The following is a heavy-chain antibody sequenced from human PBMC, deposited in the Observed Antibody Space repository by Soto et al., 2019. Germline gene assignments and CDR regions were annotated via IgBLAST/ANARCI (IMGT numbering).Heavy chain of an antibody. CDR2: INWNGGST. J-gene: IGHJ2*01. CDR3: ARARGSGWKNWYFDL. CDR1: GFPLIVFA. Sequence: EVQLVESGGGVVRPGGSRRLSFAPSGFPLIVFAWSWVAQAQGRGRGWFSGINWNGGSTGYADSVKGRFTISRDNAKNSLYLQMNSLRAEDTALYHCARARGSGWKNWYFDLWGRGTLVTVSS. V-gene: IGHV3-20*02. D-gene: IGHD6-19*01.